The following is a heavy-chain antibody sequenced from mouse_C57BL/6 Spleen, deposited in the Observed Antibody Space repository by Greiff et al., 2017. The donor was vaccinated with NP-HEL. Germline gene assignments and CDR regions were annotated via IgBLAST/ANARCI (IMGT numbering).Heavy chain of an antibody. CDR2: IDPSDSYT. CDR1: GYTFTSYW. Sequence: VQLQQPGAELVMPGASVKLSCKASGYTFTSYWMHWVKQRPGQGLEWIGEIDPSDSYTNYNQKFKGKSTLTVDKSSSTAYMQLSSLTSEDSAVYYCAREGVYYDYGRGAWFAYWGQGTLVTVSA. J-gene: IGHJ3*01. D-gene: IGHD2-4*01. V-gene: IGHV1-69*01. CDR3: AREGVYYDYGRGAWFAY.